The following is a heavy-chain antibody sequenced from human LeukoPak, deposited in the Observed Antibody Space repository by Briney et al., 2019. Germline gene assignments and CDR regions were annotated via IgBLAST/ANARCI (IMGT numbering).Heavy chain of an antibody. CDR2: INSDGSST. CDR1: GFTFSSYW. V-gene: IGHV3-74*01. J-gene: IGHJ1*01. Sequence: GGSLRLSCAASGFTFSSYWMHWVRQAPGKGLVWVSRINSDGSSTSYADSVKGRFTISRDNVKNYLFLQMNSLRAEDTAFYYCVRSITMFQHWGQGTLVTVSS. D-gene: IGHD3-10*01. CDR3: VRSITMFQH.